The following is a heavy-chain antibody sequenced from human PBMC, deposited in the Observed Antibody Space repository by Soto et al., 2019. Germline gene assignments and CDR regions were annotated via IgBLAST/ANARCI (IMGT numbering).Heavy chain of an antibody. CDR2: ISYDGSNK. J-gene: IGHJ4*02. CDR3: AKERPRLRLGELSLYQPDY. Sequence: QVQLVESGGGVVQPGRSLRLSCAASGFTFSSYGMHWVRQAPGKGLEWVAVISYDGSNKYYADSVKGRFTISRDNSKNTLYLQMNSLRAEDTAVYYCAKERPRLRLGELSLYQPDYWGQGTLVTVSS. D-gene: IGHD3-16*02. CDR1: GFTFSSYG. V-gene: IGHV3-30*18.